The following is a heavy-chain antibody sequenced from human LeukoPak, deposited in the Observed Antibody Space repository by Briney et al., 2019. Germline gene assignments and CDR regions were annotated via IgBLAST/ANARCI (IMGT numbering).Heavy chain of an antibody. CDR3: ARDLSYDLWSCYYYLID. D-gene: IGHD3-3*01. CDR1: GYAFPSYG. J-gene: IGHJ4*02. Sequence: ASVTVSCKASGYAFPSYGISWVRHAPGQGLEWMGFLSVYNGNTNYAQKLQGRVTMTTDPSTRPGYMELRSLRSDDAAVYYCARDLSYDLWSCYYYLIDWGQGTLVTVSS. V-gene: IGHV1-18*01. CDR2: LSVYNGNT.